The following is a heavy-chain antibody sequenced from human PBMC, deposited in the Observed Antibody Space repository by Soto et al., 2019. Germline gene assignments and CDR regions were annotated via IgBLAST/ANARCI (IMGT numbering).Heavy chain of an antibody. V-gene: IGHV3-30-3*01. Sequence: QVQRVESGGGVVQPGRSLRLSCAASGFTFSSYAMHWVRQAPGKGLEWVAVISYDGSNKYYADSVKGRFTISTDNSKTLYLQMNSLRAEDTAVYYCVRDKSPYSSGWHNRHFDYWGQGTLVTVSS. J-gene: IGHJ4*02. CDR2: ISYDGSNK. CDR3: VRDKSPYSSGWHNRHFDY. D-gene: IGHD6-19*01. CDR1: GFTFSSYA.